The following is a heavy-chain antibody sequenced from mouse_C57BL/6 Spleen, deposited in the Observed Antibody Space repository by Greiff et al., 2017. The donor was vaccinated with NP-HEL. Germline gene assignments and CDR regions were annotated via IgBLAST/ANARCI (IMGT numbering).Heavy chain of an antibody. Sequence: EVQVVESGGGLVKPGGSLKLSCAASGFTFSDYGMHWVRQAPEKGLEWVGYISSGSSTIYYADKVKGRFTISRDNAKNTLFLQMTSLRAEDTAMYYCATDGYYVAFDYWGQGTTLTVSS. D-gene: IGHD2-3*01. CDR3: ATDGYYVAFDY. CDR2: ISSGSSTI. CDR1: GFTFSDYG. V-gene: IGHV5-17*01. J-gene: IGHJ2*01.